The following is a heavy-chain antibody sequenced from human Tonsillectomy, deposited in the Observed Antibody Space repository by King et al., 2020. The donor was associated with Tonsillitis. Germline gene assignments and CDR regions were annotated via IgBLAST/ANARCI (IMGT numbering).Heavy chain of an antibody. CDR3: ASLEGTPGGIVVVPAADDWYFDL. D-gene: IGHD2-2*01. CDR2: IWYDGSNK. V-gene: IGHV3-33*01. CDR1: GFTFSSYG. J-gene: IGHJ2*01. Sequence: QLVESGGGVVQPGRSLRLSCAASGFTFSSYGMHWVRQAPGKGLEWVAVIWYDGSNKYYADSVKGRFTISRDNSKNTLYLQMNSLRAEDTAVYYCASLEGTPGGIVVVPAADDWYFDLWGRGTLVPVSS.